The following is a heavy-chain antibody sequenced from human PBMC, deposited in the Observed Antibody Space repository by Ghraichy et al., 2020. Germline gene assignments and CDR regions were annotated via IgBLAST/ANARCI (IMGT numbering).Heavy chain of an antibody. D-gene: IGHD1-1*01. V-gene: IGHV3-7*03. J-gene: IGHJ4*02. CDR3: AVADNWNDVGPFDH. Sequence: GGSLRLSCAASGFAFSSYWLSWVRQAPGKGPEWVANINQDGGEIYYVDSVRGRFTISRDNAKNSLSLQMSSLRAEDTALYYCAVADNWNDVGPFDHWGQGTVVTVSS. CDR1: GFAFSSYW. CDR2: INQDGGEI.